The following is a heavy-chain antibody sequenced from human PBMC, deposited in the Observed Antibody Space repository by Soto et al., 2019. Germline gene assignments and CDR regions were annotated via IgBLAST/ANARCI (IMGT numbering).Heavy chain of an antibody. CDR2: ISSDGSTT. J-gene: IGHJ6*02. CDR1: GFTFGNYW. D-gene: IGHD3-10*01. Sequence: EVQLVESGGGLVQPGGSLRLSCAASGFTFGNYWMHWVRQDPVKGLVWVSRISSDGSTTTTYADSVKGRFTISRDNARNTVWRQMNSLTADDTAVYYCTRSLGSGRGSYGMDVWGQGTTVTVSS. V-gene: IGHV3-74*01. CDR3: TRSLGSGRGSYGMDV.